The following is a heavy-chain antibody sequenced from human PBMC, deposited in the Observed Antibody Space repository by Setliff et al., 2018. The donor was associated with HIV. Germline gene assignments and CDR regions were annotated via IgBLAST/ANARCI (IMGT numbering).Heavy chain of an antibody. V-gene: IGHV4-38-2*01. CDR3: ARQGNRAVVGTEY. CDR2: IFHSGST. J-gene: IGHJ4*02. CDR1: GYSISNGYF. D-gene: IGHD6-19*01. Sequence: SETLSLTCDVSGYSISNGYFWGWIRQPPGKGLEWIGSIFHSGSTYYNPSLKSRVTISVDTSKNQFSLKLNSVTAADTAVYYCARQGNRAVVGTEYWGQGTLGTVS.